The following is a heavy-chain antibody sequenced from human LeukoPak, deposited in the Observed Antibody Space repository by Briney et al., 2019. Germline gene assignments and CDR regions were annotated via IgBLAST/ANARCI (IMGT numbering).Heavy chain of an antibody. CDR2: IYYSGST. D-gene: IGHD6-13*01. CDR1: GGSISSGGYS. Sequence: PSETLSLTCAVSGGSISSGGYSWSWIRQPPGKGLEWIGYIYYSGSTYYNPSLKSRVTISVDTSKNQFSLKLSSVTAADTAVYYCARGDSSSWHPFFDYWGQGTLVTVSS. V-gene: IGHV4-30-4*07. CDR3: ARGDSSSWHPFFDY. J-gene: IGHJ4*02.